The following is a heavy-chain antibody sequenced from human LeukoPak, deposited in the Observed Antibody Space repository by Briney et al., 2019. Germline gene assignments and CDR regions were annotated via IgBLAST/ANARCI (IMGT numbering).Heavy chain of an antibody. V-gene: IGHV1-69*05. CDR2: IIPIFGTA. CDR1: GGTFSSYA. CDR3: AREGDRGLPYFDY. Sequence: ASVKVSCKASGGTFSSYAISWVRQAPGQGLERMGGIIPIFGTANYAQKFQGRVTITTDESTSTAYMELSSLRSEDTAVYYCAREGDRGLPYFDYWGLGTLVTVSS. D-gene: IGHD1-26*01. J-gene: IGHJ4*02.